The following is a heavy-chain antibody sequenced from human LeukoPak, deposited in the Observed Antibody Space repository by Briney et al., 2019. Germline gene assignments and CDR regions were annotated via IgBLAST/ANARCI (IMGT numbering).Heavy chain of an antibody. CDR2: ISPYNGNT. J-gene: IGHJ4*02. V-gene: IGHV1-18*01. Sequence: ASVNVSCTASGYTFTSYGISWVRQAPGQGLEWMGWISPYNGNTNYAQKLQGRVTVTTDTSTTTAYMELRSLRSDDTAVYYCAREMATIVNQFDYWGQGTLVTVSS. CDR3: AREMATIVNQFDY. D-gene: IGHD5-24*01. CDR1: GYTFTSYG.